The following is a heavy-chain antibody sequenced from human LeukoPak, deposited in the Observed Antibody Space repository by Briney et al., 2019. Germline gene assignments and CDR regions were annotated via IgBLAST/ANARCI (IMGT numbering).Heavy chain of an antibody. D-gene: IGHD3-10*01. Sequence: SETLSLTCAVYGGSFSGYYWSWIRQPPGKGLEWIGETNHSGSTNYNPSLKSRVTISVDTSKNQFSLKLRSVTAADTAMYYCARLWFGELVTDSWGQGTLVTVSS. J-gene: IGHJ4*02. CDR2: TNHSGST. V-gene: IGHV4-34*01. CDR3: ARLWFGELVTDS. CDR1: GGSFSGYY.